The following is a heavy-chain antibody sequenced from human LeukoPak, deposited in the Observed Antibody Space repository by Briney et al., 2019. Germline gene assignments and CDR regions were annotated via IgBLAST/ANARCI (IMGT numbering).Heavy chain of an antibody. Sequence: ASVKVSCKASGGTFSSYAISWVRQAPGQGLEWMGRIIPILGIANYARKFQGRVTITADKSTSTAYMELSSLRSEDTAVYYCAREDCSSTSCYTLDYYYYGMDVWGQGTTVTVSS. CDR2: IIPILGIA. J-gene: IGHJ6*02. D-gene: IGHD2-2*02. CDR1: GGTFSSYA. V-gene: IGHV1-69*04. CDR3: AREDCSSTSCYTLDYYYYGMDV.